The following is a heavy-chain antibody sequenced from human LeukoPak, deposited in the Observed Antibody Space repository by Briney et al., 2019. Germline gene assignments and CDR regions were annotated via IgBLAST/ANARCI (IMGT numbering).Heavy chain of an antibody. CDR3: ARRGTSSSRSHFDY. D-gene: IGHD6-13*01. Sequence: GGSLRLSCAASGYTFSSYWMTWVRRAPGKGLEWVAKIKQDGSEKYYVDSVKGRFTISRDNAKNSLYLQMNSLGAEDTGVYYCARRGTSSSRSHFDYWGQGTLVTVSS. J-gene: IGHJ4*02. CDR2: IKQDGSEK. CDR1: GYTFSSYW. V-gene: IGHV3-7*05.